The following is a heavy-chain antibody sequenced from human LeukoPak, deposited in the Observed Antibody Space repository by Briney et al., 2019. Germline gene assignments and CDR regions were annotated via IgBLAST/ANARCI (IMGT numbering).Heavy chain of an antibody. Sequence: GGSLRLSCEASGFMFSSYWMSWVRQAPGSGLEWVANIKQDGIKTYYVDSVKGRFTISRDNAKNSLYLQMDSLRVEDTAIYYRARALGSTVFGYWGQGTLVTVSS. CDR2: IKQDGIKT. CDR3: ARALGSTVFGY. V-gene: IGHV3-7*01. D-gene: IGHD2-15*01. CDR1: GFMFSSYW. J-gene: IGHJ4*02.